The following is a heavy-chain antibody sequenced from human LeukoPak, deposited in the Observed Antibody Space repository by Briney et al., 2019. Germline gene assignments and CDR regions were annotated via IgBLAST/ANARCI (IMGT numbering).Heavy chain of an antibody. V-gene: IGHV1-18*01. CDR3: ARARKDSSSWYEWFDP. CDR1: GYTFTSYG. J-gene: IGHJ5*02. CDR2: ISAYNGNT. D-gene: IGHD6-13*01. Sequence: ASVKVSCKASGYTFTSYGISWVRQAPGQGLEWMGWISAYNGNTNYAQKPQGRVTMTTDTSTSTAYMELRSLRSDDTAVYYCARARKDSSSWYEWFDPWGQGTLVTVSS.